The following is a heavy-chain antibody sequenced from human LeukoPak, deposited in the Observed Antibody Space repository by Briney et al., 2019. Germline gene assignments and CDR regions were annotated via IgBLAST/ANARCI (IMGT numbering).Heavy chain of an antibody. D-gene: IGHD6-13*01. Sequence: PGGSLRLSCAASGFTFSIHAMHWVRQAPGKGLEWVAVISSDGGDKYYADSVKGRFTISRDNSKNTLYLQMNSLRGEDTAVYYCARAFIAAADYYFDYWGQGTLVTVSS. V-gene: IGHV3-30*04. CDR1: GFTFSIHA. J-gene: IGHJ4*02. CDR2: ISSDGGDK. CDR3: ARAFIAAADYYFDY.